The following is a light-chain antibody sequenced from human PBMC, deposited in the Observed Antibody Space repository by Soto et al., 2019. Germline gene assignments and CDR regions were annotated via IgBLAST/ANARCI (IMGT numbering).Light chain of an antibody. CDR2: GAS. Sequence: EIVLTQSPGTLSLSPGERATLSCRASQSVNNNYLAWYQQKPGQAPRLLIDGASSRATGIPDRFSGSGSGTDFTLTISRLEPEDFAVYYCQQYGSSPCTFGTGTKLEIK. J-gene: IGKJ2*01. CDR3: QQYGSSPCT. V-gene: IGKV3-20*01. CDR1: QSVNNNY.